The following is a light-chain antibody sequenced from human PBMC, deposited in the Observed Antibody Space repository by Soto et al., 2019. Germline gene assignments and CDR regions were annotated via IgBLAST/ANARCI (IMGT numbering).Light chain of an antibody. CDR3: SSYTSSITLV. V-gene: IGLV2-14*01. J-gene: IGLJ3*02. CDR2: EVS. Sequence: QSALTQPASVSGSPGQSITISCTGTSSDVGGYNFVSWYQHHPGKAPKLLIYEVSHRPSGVSNRFSGSKSGNTASLTISGLQAEDEADYYCSSYTSSITLVFGGGTKPPS. CDR1: SSDVGGYNF.